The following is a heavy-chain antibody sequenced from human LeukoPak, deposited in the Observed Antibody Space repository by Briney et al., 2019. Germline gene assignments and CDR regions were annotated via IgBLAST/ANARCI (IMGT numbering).Heavy chain of an antibody. CDR1: GYTFTSYG. CDR2: ISAYNGNT. J-gene: IGHJ6*03. CDR3: ARDGQGIYYYYYMDV. D-gene: IGHD3-10*01. Sequence: ASVKVSCKASGYTFTSYGISWVRQAPGQGLEWMGWISAYNGNTNYAQKLQGRVTMTTDTSTSTAYMELRSLRSDDTAVYYCARDGQGIYYYYYMDVWGKGTTVTVSS. V-gene: IGHV1-18*01.